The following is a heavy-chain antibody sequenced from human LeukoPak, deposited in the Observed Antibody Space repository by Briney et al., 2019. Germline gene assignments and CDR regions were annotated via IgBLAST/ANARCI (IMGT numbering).Heavy chain of an antibody. V-gene: IGHV3-9*01. J-gene: IGHJ4*02. CDR3: AINGGGDSGYGNFDY. CDR2: INWNSDSI. CDR1: GFTFDDYA. Sequence: GGSLRLSCAVSGFTFDDYAMHWVRQVPGKGLEWVSGINWNSDSIGYADSVEGRFNTSRDNAKNSLYLQMNSLRAEDTAFYYCAINGGGDSGYGNFDYWGQGTLVTVSS. D-gene: IGHD5-12*01.